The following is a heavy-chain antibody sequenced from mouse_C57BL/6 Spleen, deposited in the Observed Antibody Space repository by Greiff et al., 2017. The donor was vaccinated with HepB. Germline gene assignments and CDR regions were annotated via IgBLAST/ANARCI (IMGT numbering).Heavy chain of an antibody. J-gene: IGHJ2*01. CDR3: ARRGGCAFDY. V-gene: IGHV1-50*01. CDR2: IDPSDSYT. Sequence: QVQLQQPGAELVKPGASVKLSCKASGYTFTSYWMQWVKQRPGQGLEWIGEIDPSDSYTNYNQKFKGKATLTVDTSSSTAYMQLSSLTSEDSSVYYCARRGGCAFDYWGQGTTLTVSS. CDR1: GYTFTSYW.